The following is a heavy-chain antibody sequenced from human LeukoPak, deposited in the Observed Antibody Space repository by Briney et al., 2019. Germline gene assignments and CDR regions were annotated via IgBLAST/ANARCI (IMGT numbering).Heavy chain of an antibody. CDR3: ARGNDLHMDV. J-gene: IGHJ6*02. CDR1: AFTFSSYW. V-gene: IGHV3-74*01. D-gene: IGHD1-1*01. CDR2: INTDGRST. Sequence: GGSLRLSCAASAFTFSSYWMHWVRQAPGKGLVWVSRINTDGRSTTYADSVKGRFIISRDNAKNTLYLQMNSLSAEDTAVYYCARGNDLHMDVWGQGTTVTVTS.